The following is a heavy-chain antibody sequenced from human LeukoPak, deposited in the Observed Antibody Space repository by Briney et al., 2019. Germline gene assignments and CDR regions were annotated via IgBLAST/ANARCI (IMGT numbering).Heavy chain of an antibody. CDR2: IRSKAYGGTT. Sequence: PGRSLRLSCIASEFTFGDYAMSWVRQAPGKGLEWVGFIRSKAYGGTTEYAASVKGRFTISRDDSKSIAYLQMNSLKTEDTAVYYCTRENSGWYIDYWGQGTLVTVSS. J-gene: IGHJ4*02. V-gene: IGHV3-49*04. D-gene: IGHD6-19*01. CDR3: TRENSGWYIDY. CDR1: EFTFGDYA.